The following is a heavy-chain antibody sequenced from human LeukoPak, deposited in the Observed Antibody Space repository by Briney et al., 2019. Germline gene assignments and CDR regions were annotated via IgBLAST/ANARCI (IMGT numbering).Heavy chain of an antibody. J-gene: IGHJ5*02. CDR2: INPHTGGT. D-gene: IGHD3-10*01. Sequence: GASVKVSCKASGYTFTGYYMHWVRQAPGQGLEWMGWINPHTGGTNYAQKFQGRVTMTRDTSISTAYMELSSLKYDDTAVYYCATNILVRDIINWFDPWGQGTLVTVSS. CDR3: ATNILVRDIINWFDP. V-gene: IGHV1-2*02. CDR1: GYTFTGYY.